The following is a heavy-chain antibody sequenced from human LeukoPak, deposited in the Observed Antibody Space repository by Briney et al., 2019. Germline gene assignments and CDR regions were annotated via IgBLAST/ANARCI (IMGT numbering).Heavy chain of an antibody. V-gene: IGHV4-34*01. J-gene: IGHJ4*02. D-gene: IGHD6-13*01. CDR1: GGSFSGYY. CDR2: INHSGST. Sequence: PSETLSLTCAVYGGSFSGYYWSWTRQPPGKGLEWIGEINHSGSTNYNPSLKSRVTISVDTSKNQFSLKLSSVTAADTAVYYCARAVAAAGISLDYWGQGTLVTVSS. CDR3: ARAVAAAGISLDY.